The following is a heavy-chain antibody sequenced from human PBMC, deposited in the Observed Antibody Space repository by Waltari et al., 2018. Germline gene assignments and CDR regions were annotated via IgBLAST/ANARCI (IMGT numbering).Heavy chain of an antibody. V-gene: IGHV4-34*01. J-gene: IGHJ3*02. D-gene: IGHD3-22*01. CDR2: INHSGST. Sequence: QVQLQQWGAGLLKPSETLSLTCAVYGGSFSGYYWSWIRQPPGKGLEWIGEINHSGSTNYNPSLKSRVTISVDTSKNQFSLKLSSVTAADTAVYYCARVRLEITMITSADAFDIWGQGTMVTVSS. CDR1: GGSFSGYY. CDR3: ARVRLEITMITSADAFDI.